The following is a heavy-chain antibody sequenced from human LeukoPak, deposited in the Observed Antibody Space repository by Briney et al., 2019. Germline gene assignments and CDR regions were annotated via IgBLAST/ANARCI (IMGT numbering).Heavy chain of an antibody. CDR1: EYAFTGSA. CDR3: AREGTYYDFWSGYYTRPIPGHFDY. J-gene: IGHJ4*02. Sequence: ASVKVSCTASEYAFTGSAIHWVRQAPGQRLEWMGYINTGNGNTRYSQKFQGRVSISRDTSASTAYLDLTSLRSEDTAVFYCAREGTYYDFWSGYYTRPIPGHFDYWGQGTLVTVSS. D-gene: IGHD3-3*01. CDR2: INTGNGNT. V-gene: IGHV1-3*04.